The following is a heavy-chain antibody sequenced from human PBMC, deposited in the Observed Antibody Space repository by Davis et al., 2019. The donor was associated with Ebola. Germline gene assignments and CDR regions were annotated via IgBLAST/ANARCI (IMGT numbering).Heavy chain of an antibody. D-gene: IGHD4-17*01. J-gene: IGHJ4*02. Sequence: ASVKVSCKASGYTFTSYGISWVRQAPGQGLEWMGWISAYNGNTNYAQKLQGRVTMTTDTSTSTAYMELRSLRSDDTAVYYCARDRHRADYGDSTGEWGQGTLVTVSS. CDR3: ARDRHRADYGDSTGE. CDR2: ISAYNGNT. CDR1: GYTFTSYG. V-gene: IGHV1-18*01.